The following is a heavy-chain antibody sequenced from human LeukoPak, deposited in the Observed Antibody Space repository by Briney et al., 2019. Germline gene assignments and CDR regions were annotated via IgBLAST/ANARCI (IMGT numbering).Heavy chain of an antibody. J-gene: IGHJ6*03. CDR2: INPSGGST. Sequence: ASVKVSCKASGYTFTSYYMHWVRQAPGQGLEWMGIINPSGGSTSYAQKFQGRVTMTRDTSTSTVYMELSSLRSEDTAVYYCARDWESPYYYGSGRPRYYMDVWGKGTTVTVSS. CDR3: ARDWESPYYYGSGRPRYYMDV. V-gene: IGHV1-46*01. CDR1: GYTFTSYY. D-gene: IGHD3-10*01.